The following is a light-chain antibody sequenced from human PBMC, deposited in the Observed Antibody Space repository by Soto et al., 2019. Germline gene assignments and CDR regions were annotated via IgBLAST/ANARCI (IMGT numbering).Light chain of an antibody. CDR3: QQYNSYPVT. CDR1: QSISSW. J-gene: IGKJ1*01. CDR2: KAS. Sequence: DMQMNLSASTVSASVGDRVTITCRAGQSISSWLACYQQKPGKAPKLLIYKASSLESGVPSRFSGSGSGTEFTLTISSLQPDDFATYYCQQYNSYPVTFGQGTKVDIK. V-gene: IGKV1-5*03.